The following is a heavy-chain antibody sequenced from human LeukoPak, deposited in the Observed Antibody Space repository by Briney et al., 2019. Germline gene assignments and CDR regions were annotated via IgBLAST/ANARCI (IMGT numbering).Heavy chain of an antibody. CDR2: ISSSSSYI. Sequence: GGSLRLSCAASGFTFSSYSMNWVRQAPGKGLEWVSSISSSSSYIYYADSVKGRFTISRDNAKNSLYLQMNSLRAEDTAVYYCARVRLRSGAFDIWGQGTMVTVSS. CDR3: ARVRLRSGAFDI. J-gene: IGHJ3*02. V-gene: IGHV3-21*01. D-gene: IGHD4-17*01. CDR1: GFTFSSYS.